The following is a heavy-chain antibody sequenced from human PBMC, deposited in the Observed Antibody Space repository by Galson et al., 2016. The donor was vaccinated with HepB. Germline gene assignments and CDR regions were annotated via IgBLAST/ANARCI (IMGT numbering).Heavy chain of an antibody. D-gene: IGHD2-15*01. CDR3: AKRYCSGAGCYIDY. CDR1: GFTFSNYA. Sequence: SLRLSCAASGFTFSNYAMSWVRQAPGKGLEWVSAISGGGSSRYYADSVKGRFTISRDNSKDTLYMQMSSLRAEDTAVYYCAKRYCSGAGCYIDYWGQGTLV. CDR2: ISGGGSSR. J-gene: IGHJ4*02. V-gene: IGHV3-23*01.